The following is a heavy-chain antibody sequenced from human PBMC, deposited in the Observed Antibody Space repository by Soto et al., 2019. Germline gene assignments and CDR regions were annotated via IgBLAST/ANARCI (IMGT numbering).Heavy chain of an antibody. V-gene: IGHV3-23*01. CDR2: ISGSGGST. Sequence: GGSLRLSCAASGFTFSSYAMSWVRQAPGKGLEWVSAISGSGGSTYYADSVKGRFTISRDNSRNTLYLQMNSLRAEDTAVYYCAKTPGLRFLESSYGMDVWGQGTTVTVSS. CDR3: AKTPGLRFLESSYGMDV. CDR1: GFTFSSYA. D-gene: IGHD3-3*01. J-gene: IGHJ6*02.